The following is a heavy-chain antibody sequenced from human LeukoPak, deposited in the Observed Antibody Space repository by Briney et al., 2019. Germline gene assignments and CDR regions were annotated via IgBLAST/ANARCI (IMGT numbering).Heavy chain of an antibody. CDR3: ARDQEGYFDY. CDR1: GFTFSSDS. J-gene: IGHJ4*02. V-gene: IGHV3-21*01. Sequence: PGGSLRLSCAASGFTFSSDSMNWVRQAPGKGGEWGSSISSSSSDIYYADSVKGGVTISREEAKNSLYLQMNSLRAEDTAVYYCARDQEGYFDYWGQGTLVTVSS. CDR2: ISSSSSDI.